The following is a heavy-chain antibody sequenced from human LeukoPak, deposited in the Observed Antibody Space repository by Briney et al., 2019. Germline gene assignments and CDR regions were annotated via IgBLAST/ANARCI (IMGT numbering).Heavy chain of an antibody. J-gene: IGHJ5*02. D-gene: IGHD3-9*01. CDR1: GFTFSTYW. CDR3: ARGNYDILTA. CDR2: INSDGSIT. V-gene: IGHV3-74*01. Sequence: PGGSLTLSCAVSGFTFSTYWMHWVRQLPGKGLVWVSRINSDGSITSYADAVKGRFTISRDNAKNTLYLQVNSLRPEDTAVYYCARGNYDILTAWGQGTLVTVSS.